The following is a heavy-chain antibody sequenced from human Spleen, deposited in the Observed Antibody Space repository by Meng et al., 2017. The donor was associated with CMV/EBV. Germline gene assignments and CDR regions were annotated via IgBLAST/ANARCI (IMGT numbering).Heavy chain of an antibody. CDR3: ARVDFWSAYYNGDY. Sequence: ASVKVSCKASGYTFTSYDINWVRQATGQGLEWMGWINPKSGGTTYAQNFQGRVTMTRDTSISTAYMELSRLRSDDTAVYYCARVDFWSAYYNGDYWGQGTLVTVSS. CDR2: INPKSGGT. D-gene: IGHD3-3*01. CDR1: GYTFTSYD. J-gene: IGHJ4*02. V-gene: IGHV1-2*02.